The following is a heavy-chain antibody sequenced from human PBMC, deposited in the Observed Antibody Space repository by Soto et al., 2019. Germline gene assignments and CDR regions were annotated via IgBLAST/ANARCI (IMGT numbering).Heavy chain of an antibody. V-gene: IGHV1-18*01. CDR2: ISAHNGNT. D-gene: IGHD1-1*01. Sequence: QVHLVQSGAEVKKPGASVKVSCQGSGYAFTTYGITWVRQAPGQGLEWMGWISAHNGNTNYAQKLQGRVTVTRDTSTSTGYIGPRSLKYDGTAVYYCARGRYGDYWGQGALVTVSS. CDR1: GYAFTTYG. CDR3: ARGRYGDY. J-gene: IGHJ4*02.